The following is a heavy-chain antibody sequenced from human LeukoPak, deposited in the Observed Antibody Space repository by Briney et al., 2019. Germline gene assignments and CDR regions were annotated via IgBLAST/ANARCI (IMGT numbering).Heavy chain of an antibody. CDR3: ARDKGRYFDWLLSYGMDV. CDR2: ISYDGSNK. V-gene: IGHV3-30-3*01. Sequence: GGSLRLSCAASGFTFSSYAMHWVRQAPGKGLEWVAVISYDGSNKYYADSVKGRFTISRDNSKNTLYLQMNSLRAEDTAVYYCARDKGRYFDWLLSYGMDVWGQGTTVTVSS. D-gene: IGHD3-9*01. CDR1: GFTFSSYA. J-gene: IGHJ6*02.